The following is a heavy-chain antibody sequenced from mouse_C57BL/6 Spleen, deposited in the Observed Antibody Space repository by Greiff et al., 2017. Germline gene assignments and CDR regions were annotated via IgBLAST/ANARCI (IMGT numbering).Heavy chain of an antibody. Sequence: QVQLQQPGAELVKPGASVKLSCKASGYTFTSYWMQWVKQRPGQGLEWIGEIDPSDSYTNYNQKFKGKATLTVDTSSSTAYMQRSSLTSEDSAVYYCARSLIYYYGSGHFDYWGQGTTLTVSS. CDR2: IDPSDSYT. CDR3: ARSLIYYYGSGHFDY. CDR1: GYTFTSYW. J-gene: IGHJ2*01. D-gene: IGHD1-1*01. V-gene: IGHV1-50*01.